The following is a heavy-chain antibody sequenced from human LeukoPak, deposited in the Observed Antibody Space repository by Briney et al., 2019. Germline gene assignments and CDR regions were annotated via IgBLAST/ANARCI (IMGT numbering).Heavy chain of an antibody. J-gene: IGHJ3*02. CDR1: GGSISSYY. CDR3: ARVPPHPVAAFDI. CDR2: IYTSGST. D-gene: IGHD6-25*01. V-gene: IGHV4-4*07. Sequence: NPSETLSLICTVSGGSISSYYWSWIRQPAGKGLEWIGRIYTSGSTNYNPSLKSRVTMSVDTSENQFSLKLSSVTAADTAVYYCARVPPHPVAAFDIWGQGTMVTVSS.